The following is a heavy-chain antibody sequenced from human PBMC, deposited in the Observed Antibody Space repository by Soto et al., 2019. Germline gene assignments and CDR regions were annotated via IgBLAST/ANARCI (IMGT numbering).Heavy chain of an antibody. CDR3: ARGHSTDCSNGLCSFFYNLEMDV. J-gene: IGHJ6*02. CDR1: GYSFTDYH. CDR2: INPKSGGT. Sequence: QVQLVQSGAEVKKPGASVRVSCKASGYSFTDYHIHWVRQAPGQGLEWLGRINPKSGGTSTAQKFQGWVTMTRDRSISTVYMELTRLRSDDTAVYFCARGHSTDCSNGLCSFFYNLEMDVLGQGTTVTVSS. V-gene: IGHV1-2*04. D-gene: IGHD2-8*01.